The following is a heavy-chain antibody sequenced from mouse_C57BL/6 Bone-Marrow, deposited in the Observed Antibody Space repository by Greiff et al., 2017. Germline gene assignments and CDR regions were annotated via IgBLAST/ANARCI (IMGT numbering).Heavy chain of an antibody. Sequence: QVQLQQPGAELVKPGASVKMSCKASGYTFTSYWITWVKQRPGQGLEWIGDIYPGSGSTNYNEKFKSKATLTVDTSSSTAYMQLISLTSEDSAVYYCARTPDYYGSSYYFDYWGQGTTLTVSS. V-gene: IGHV1-55*01. D-gene: IGHD1-1*01. J-gene: IGHJ2*01. CDR2: IYPGSGST. CDR1: GYTFTSYW. CDR3: ARTPDYYGSSYYFDY.